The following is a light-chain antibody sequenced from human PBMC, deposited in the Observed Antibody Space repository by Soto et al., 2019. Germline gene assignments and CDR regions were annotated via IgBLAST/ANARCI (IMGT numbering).Light chain of an antibody. Sequence: EIVMTQSPATLSVSPGERATLSCRASQSVSSNLAWYQQKPGQPPSLLIYGASTRATGIPARFSGSGSGTEFTLTISSLQSEDFAVYYCQQYNNWPPLLTFGGGTKVEIK. V-gene: IGKV3-15*01. J-gene: IGKJ4*01. CDR2: GAS. CDR1: QSVSSN. CDR3: QQYNNWPPLLT.